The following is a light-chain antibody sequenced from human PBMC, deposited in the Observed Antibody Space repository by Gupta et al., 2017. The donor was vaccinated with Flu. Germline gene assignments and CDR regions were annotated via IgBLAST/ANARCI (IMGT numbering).Light chain of an antibody. CDR2: GAS. CDR3: QQSYNSPLT. Sequence: QQKPGKAPKLLIYGASSLQSEVPSRFSGSGSGPEFTLTISRLQPEDFATYYCQQSYNSPLTFVQGTNLEIK. J-gene: IGKJ2*01. V-gene: IGKV1-39*01.